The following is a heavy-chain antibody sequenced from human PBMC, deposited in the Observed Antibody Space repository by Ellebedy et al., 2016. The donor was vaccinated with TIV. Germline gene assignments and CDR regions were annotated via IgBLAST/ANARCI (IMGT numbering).Heavy chain of an antibody. Sequence: GESLKISCEASGFTVSSHYMTWVRRAPGKGLEWVSVIYSGGSTYYADSVKGRFTISRDNSKNTLYLQMNSLRAEDTAVYYCARGGSYYVHWGQGTLVTVSS. CDR2: IYSGGST. V-gene: IGHV3-66*01. J-gene: IGHJ4*02. CDR1: GFTVSSHY. CDR3: ARGGSYYVH. D-gene: IGHD1-26*01.